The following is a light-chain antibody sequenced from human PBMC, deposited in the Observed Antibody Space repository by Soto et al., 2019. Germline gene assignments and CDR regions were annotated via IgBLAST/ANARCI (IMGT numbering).Light chain of an antibody. Sequence: QSALTQPRSVSGSRGQSATISCTGTSNDVGNYDYVSWYQQYPGKAPKLIIYEVTDRPSGVSNRFSGSKSGNTASLTISGLQAEDEAEYYCSSYTNINTRACVFGTGTKLTVL. V-gene: IGLV2-14*01. CDR1: SNDVGNYDY. CDR2: EVT. J-gene: IGLJ1*01. CDR3: SSYTNINTRACV.